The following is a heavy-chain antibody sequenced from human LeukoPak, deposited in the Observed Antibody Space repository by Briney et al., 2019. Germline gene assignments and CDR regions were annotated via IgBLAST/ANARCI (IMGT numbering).Heavy chain of an antibody. J-gene: IGHJ4*02. V-gene: IGHV3-23*01. Sequence: GGSLRLSCAASGFTFTTYWMSWVRQAPGKGLEWVSAISGSGGSTYYADSVKGRFTISRDNSKNTLYLQMNSLRAEDTAVYYCAKVAYYYDSSGYYYEYFDYWGQGTLVTVSS. CDR3: AKVAYYYDSSGYYYEYFDY. CDR2: ISGSGGST. CDR1: GFTFTTYW. D-gene: IGHD3-22*01.